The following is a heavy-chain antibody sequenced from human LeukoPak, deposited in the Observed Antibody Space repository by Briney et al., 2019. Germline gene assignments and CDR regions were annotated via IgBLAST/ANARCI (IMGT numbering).Heavy chain of an antibody. D-gene: IGHD4-17*01. CDR3: ARDSKMYGDYPDY. V-gene: IGHV1-18*01. J-gene: IGHJ4*02. CDR1: GYTFTSYG. CDR2: ISAYSGNT. Sequence: GASVKVSCKASGYTFTSYGISWVRQAPGQGLEWMGWISAYSGNTNYAQKLQGRFTMTTDTSTTTAYLELRSLRSDDTAVYYCARDSKMYGDYPDYCGQGTLVTVS.